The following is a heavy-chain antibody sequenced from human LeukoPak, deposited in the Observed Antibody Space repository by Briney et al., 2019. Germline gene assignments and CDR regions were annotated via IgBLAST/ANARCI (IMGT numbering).Heavy chain of an antibody. J-gene: IGHJ4*02. V-gene: IGHV4-39*07. CDR1: GGSISSSSYY. D-gene: IGHD4-23*01. CDR2: IYYSGST. CDR3: ARSTVVTPYFDY. Sequence: PSETLSLTCTVSGGSISSSSYYWGWIRQPPGKGLEWIGSIYYSGSTYYNPSLKSRVTISVDTSKNQFSLKLSSVTAADMAVYYCARSTVVTPYFDYWGQGTLVTVSS.